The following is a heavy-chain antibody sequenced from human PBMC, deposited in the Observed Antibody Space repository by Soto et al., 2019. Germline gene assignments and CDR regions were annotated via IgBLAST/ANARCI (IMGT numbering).Heavy chain of an antibody. D-gene: IGHD3-3*01. V-gene: IGHV4-31*03. J-gene: IGHJ6*03. CDR1: GGSISSGGYY. CDR3: ARPPSSRLLDPYYYYYMDV. CDR2: IYYSGST. Sequence: SETLSLTCTVSGGSISSGGYYWSWIRQHPGKGLEWIGYIYYSGSTYYNPSLKSRVTISVDTSKNQFSLKLSSVTAADTAVYYCARPPSSRLLDPYYYYYMDVWGKGTTVTVSS.